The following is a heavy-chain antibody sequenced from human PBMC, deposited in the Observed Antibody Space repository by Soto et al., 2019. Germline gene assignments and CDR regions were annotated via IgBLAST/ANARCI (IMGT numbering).Heavy chain of an antibody. CDR1: RFTFSDFA. CDR3: AKDAVPYNGKWDWFDS. Sequence: DVQLLESGGGLVQPGGSLTLSCAASRFTFSDFAMSWVRQAPGKGLEWVSAIGGGGTDTYYADSVKGRFTISRDNYKNTLYLQMNSLRDEDTAVYYCAKDAVPYNGKWDWFDSWGQGTLVTVSS. CDR2: IGGGGTDT. J-gene: IGHJ5*01. V-gene: IGHV3-23*01. D-gene: IGHD1-26*01.